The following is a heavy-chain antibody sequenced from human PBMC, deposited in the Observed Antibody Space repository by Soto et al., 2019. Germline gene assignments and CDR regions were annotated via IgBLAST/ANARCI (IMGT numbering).Heavy chain of an antibody. Sequence: QVQLQESGPGLVKPSQTLSLTCTVSGDSVSGGDSYWSWIRQPPGKALEWIGYTSFSGYTSYTPSLKSRVTLSGDMSKSQFSLRLTSVTAADTAIYYCVRGGNPYHYATSGPGTFDKWGQGTLVSVSS. J-gene: IGHJ4*02. CDR2: TSFSGYT. CDR1: GDSVSGGDSY. CDR3: VRGGNPYHYATSGPGTFDK. V-gene: IGHV4-30-4*01. D-gene: IGHD3-22*01.